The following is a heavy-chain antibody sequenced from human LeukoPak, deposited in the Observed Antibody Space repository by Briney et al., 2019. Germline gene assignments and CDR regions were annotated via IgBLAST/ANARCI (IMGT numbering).Heavy chain of an antibody. Sequence: SETLSLTCTVSGGSISSYYWSWIRQPPGKGLEWIGYIYYSGSTNYNPSLKSRVTISVDTSKNQFSLKLSSVTAADTAVYYCARADDSSGYYYYGMDVWGQGTTVTVSS. V-gene: IGHV4-59*01. CDR3: ARADDSSGYYYYGMDV. D-gene: IGHD3-22*01. CDR1: GGSISSYY. J-gene: IGHJ6*02. CDR2: IYYSGST.